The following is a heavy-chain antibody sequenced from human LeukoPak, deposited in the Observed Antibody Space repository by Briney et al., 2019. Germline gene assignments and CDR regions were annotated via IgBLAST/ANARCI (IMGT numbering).Heavy chain of an antibody. V-gene: IGHV4-39*07. D-gene: IGHD1-7*01. Sequence: SETLSLTCTVSGGSISSSSYYWGWIRQPPGKGLEWIGSIYYSGSTYYNPSLKSRVTISVDTSKNQFSLKLSSVTAADTAVYYCARNWNLGGNWFDPWGQGTLVTVSS. CDR3: ARNWNLGGNWFDP. J-gene: IGHJ5*02. CDR2: IYYSGST. CDR1: GGSISSSSYY.